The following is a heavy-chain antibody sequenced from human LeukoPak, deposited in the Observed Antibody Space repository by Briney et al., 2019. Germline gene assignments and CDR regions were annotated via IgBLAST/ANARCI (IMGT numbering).Heavy chain of an antibody. CDR1: GYTFTSYD. CDR3: ARDLREGYSYGYRIYY. Sequence: GASVKVSCKASGYTFTSYDINWVRQATGQGLEWMGWINPNSGGTNYAQKFQGRVTMTRDTSISTAYMELSRLRSDDTAVYYCARDLREGYSYGYRIYYWGQGTLVTVSS. J-gene: IGHJ4*02. CDR2: INPNSGGT. D-gene: IGHD5-18*01. V-gene: IGHV1-2*02.